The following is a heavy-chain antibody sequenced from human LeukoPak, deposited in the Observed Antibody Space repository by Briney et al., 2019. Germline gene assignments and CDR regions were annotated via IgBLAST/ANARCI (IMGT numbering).Heavy chain of an antibody. CDR1: GFTFSSYD. CDR2: IGTAGDT. CDR3: AREVTNRDGFDF. V-gene: IGHV3-13*01. J-gene: IGHJ3*01. D-gene: IGHD4-17*01. Sequence: GSLRLSCAASGFTFSSYDMHWGRQTTGKGLEWVAIIGTAGDTYYPGSVKGRFTVSRENAKNSLYLQMNSLRVEDTALYYCAREVTNRDGFDFWGQGTMVTVSS.